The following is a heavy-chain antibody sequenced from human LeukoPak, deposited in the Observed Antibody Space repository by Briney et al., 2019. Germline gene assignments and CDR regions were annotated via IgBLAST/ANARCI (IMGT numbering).Heavy chain of an antibody. CDR2: IIPIFGTA. CDR1: GGTFSSYA. V-gene: IGHV1-69*05. CDR3: TTVGVATPKSDY. D-gene: IGHD4-23*01. Sequence: SVKVSCKASGGTFSSYAISWVRQAPGQGLEWMGRIIPIFGTANYAQKFQGRVTITTHESTSTAYMELSSLRSEDTAVYYCTTVGVATPKSDYWGQGTLVTVSS. J-gene: IGHJ4*02.